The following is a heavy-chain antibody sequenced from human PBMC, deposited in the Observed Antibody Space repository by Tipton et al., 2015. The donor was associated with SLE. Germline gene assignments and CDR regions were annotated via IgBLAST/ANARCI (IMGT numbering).Heavy chain of an antibody. V-gene: IGHV4-59*01. CDR1: GGSISSFY. CDR3: ARGGGLTTVTTYAFDI. CDR2: IYYSGST. D-gene: IGHD4-17*01. J-gene: IGHJ3*02. Sequence: TLSLTCTVSGGSISSFYWSWIRQPPGKGLEWIGYIYYSGSTNYNPALKSRVTISVDTSKNQFYLKLSSVTAADTAVYYCARGGGLTTVTTYAFDIWGQGTMVTVSS.